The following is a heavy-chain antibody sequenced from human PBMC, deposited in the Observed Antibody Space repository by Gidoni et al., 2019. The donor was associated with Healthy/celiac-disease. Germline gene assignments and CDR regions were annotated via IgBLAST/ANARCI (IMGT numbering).Heavy chain of an antibody. CDR1: GCSISSGGYY. CDR3: ARETGLRGYDDNYYGMDV. CDR2: IYYIRST. V-gene: IGHV4-31*03. J-gene: IGHJ6*02. D-gene: IGHD5-12*01. Sequence: QVQLQESGPRLVKPSQTLSLTCTVSGCSISSGGYYWSWIRQHPGKGLEWIWYIYYIRSTYYNPSLKSRVTISVDTSKNQFSLKLSSVTAADTAVYYCARETGLRGYDDNYYGMDVWGQGTTVTVSS.